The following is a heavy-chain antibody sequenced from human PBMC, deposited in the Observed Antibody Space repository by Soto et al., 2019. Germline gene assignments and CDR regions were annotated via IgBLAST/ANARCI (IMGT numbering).Heavy chain of an antibody. D-gene: IGHD4-17*01. CDR1: GFSLSTSGVG. V-gene: IGHV2-5*02. J-gene: IGHJ6*02. CDR3: AHMMTTVVTHYGMDV. CDR2: IYWDDDK. Sequence: QITLKESGPTLVKPTQTLTLTCTFSGFSLSTSGVGVGWIRQPPGKALEWLALIYWDDDKRYSPSLKSRLTITNDTPNNQVVLTMTNMDPVDTATYYCAHMMTTVVTHYGMDVWGQGTTVTVSS.